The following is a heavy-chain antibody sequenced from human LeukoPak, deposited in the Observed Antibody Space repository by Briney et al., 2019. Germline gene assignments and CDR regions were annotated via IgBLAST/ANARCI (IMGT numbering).Heavy chain of an antibody. CDR3: ARVPVYYDFWSGYMDV. CDR2: IYYSGST. D-gene: IGHD3-3*01. V-gene: IGHV4-59*01. J-gene: IGHJ6*04. CDR1: GGSISSYY. Sequence: SETLSLTCTVSGGSISSYYWSWIRQPPGKGLERIGYIYYSGSTNYNPSLKSRVTISVDTSKNQFSLKLSSVTAADTAVYYCARVPVYYDFWSGYMDVWGKGTTVTVSS.